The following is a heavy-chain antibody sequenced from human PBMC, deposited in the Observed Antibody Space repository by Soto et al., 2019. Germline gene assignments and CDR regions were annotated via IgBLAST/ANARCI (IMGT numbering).Heavy chain of an antibody. CDR3: ARETYGDYVGYFDP. CDR1: GGSISSYY. J-gene: IGHJ5*02. CDR2: IYHSGST. D-gene: IGHD4-17*01. Sequence: SETLSLTCTVSGGSISSYYWSWVRQPPGKGLEWIGYIYHSGSTNYNPSLKSRVTISVDTSKDQFSLKLSSVTAADTAVYYCARETYGDYVGYFDPWGQGTLVTVSS. V-gene: IGHV4-59*12.